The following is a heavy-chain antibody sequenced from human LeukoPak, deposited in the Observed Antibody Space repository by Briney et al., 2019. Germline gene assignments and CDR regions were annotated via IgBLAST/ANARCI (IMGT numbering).Heavy chain of an antibody. J-gene: IGHJ6*02. CDR2: ISYDGSNK. CDR3: ARDRTIFGVVHSSYYYGMDV. CDR1: GFTFSSYA. V-gene: IGHV3-30-3*01. Sequence: GGSLRLSCAASGFTFSSYAMHWVRQAPGKGLEWVAVISYDGSNKYYAASVKGRFTISRDNSKNTLYLQMNSLRAEDTAVYYCARDRTIFGVVHSSYYYGMDVWGQGTTVTVSS. D-gene: IGHD3-3*01.